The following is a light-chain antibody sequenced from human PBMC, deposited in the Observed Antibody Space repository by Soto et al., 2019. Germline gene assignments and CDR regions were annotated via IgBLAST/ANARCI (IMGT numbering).Light chain of an antibody. CDR2: DAS. Sequence: DIQMTQSPFTLSASVGDRVTINCRASQSISSWLAWYQQKPGKAPKLLIYDASSLESGVPSRFSGSGSGTEFTLTISSLQPDDFATYYCQQYNSYSPWTFGQGTKVDIK. J-gene: IGKJ1*01. V-gene: IGKV1-5*01. CDR1: QSISSW. CDR3: QQYNSYSPWT.